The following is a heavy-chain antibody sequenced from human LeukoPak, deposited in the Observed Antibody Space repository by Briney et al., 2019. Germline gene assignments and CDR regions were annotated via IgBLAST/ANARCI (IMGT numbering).Heavy chain of an antibody. Sequence: GGSLRLSCAASGFTFNDYYMSWIRQAPGKGLEWVSYISSSSSTIYYADSVKGRFTISRDNGKNSLYLQMNSLRAEDTAVYYCASLLRGTFDIWGQGTVVTVSS. CDR1: GFTFNDYY. J-gene: IGHJ3*02. V-gene: IGHV3-11*04. CDR3: ASLLRGTFDI. CDR2: ISSSSSTI.